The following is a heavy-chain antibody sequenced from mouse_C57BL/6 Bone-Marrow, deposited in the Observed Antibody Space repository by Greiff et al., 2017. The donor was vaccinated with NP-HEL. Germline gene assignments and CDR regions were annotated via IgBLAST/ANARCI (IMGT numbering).Heavy chain of an antibody. CDR1: GYTFTSYW. J-gene: IGHJ1*03. D-gene: IGHD2-1*01. Sequence: QVQLQQPGAELVKPGASVKLSCKASGYTFTSYWMHWVKQRPGRGLEWIGRIDPTSGGTKYNEKFKSKATLTVDKPSSTAYMQLSSLTSDDAAVYYCARSQFYYGNRYWYFDVWGTGTTVTVSS. CDR3: ARSQFYYGNRYWYFDV. CDR2: IDPTSGGT. V-gene: IGHV1-72*01.